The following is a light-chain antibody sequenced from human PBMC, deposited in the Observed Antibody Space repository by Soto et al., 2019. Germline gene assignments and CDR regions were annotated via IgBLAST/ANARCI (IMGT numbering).Light chain of an antibody. CDR2: GAS. CDR3: QQYNNWPRT. Sequence: EIVMTQSPATLSVSPGERATLSCRASQSVSSNLAWYQQKPGQAPGLLIYGASTRATGIPARCSGSGSGTEFTLTISSLQYEDFAVYYCQQYNNWPRTFGQGTKVEIK. CDR1: QSVSSN. V-gene: IGKV3-15*01. J-gene: IGKJ1*01.